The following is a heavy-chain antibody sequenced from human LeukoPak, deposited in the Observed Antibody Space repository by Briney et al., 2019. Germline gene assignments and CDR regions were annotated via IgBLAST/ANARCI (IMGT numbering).Heavy chain of an antibody. CDR1: GYTFTGYY. D-gene: IGHD6-13*01. V-gene: IGHV1-2*02. J-gene: IGHJ4*02. CDR3: ARVSWGSSSWYGDY. Sequence: ASVKVSCKASGYTFTGYYMHWVRQAPGQGLEWMGWINPNSGGTNYAQKFQGRVTMTRDTSISTAYMELSRLRSDDTAVYYCARVSWGSSSWYGDYWGQGTLVTVSS. CDR2: INPNSGGT.